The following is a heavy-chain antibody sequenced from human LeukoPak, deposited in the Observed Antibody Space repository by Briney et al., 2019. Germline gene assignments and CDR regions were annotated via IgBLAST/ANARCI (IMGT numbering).Heavy chain of an antibody. V-gene: IGHV4-39*01. Sequence: SETLSLTCTVSGGAIGSSRFYWGWLRPPPGKGLEWTGSIDYSGKTFYNPSLKSRVTISVDTSKNQFSLKLSSVTAADTAVYYCARHCSDGSCYEYWGQGTLVTVSS. CDR2: IDYSGKT. CDR1: GGAIGSSRFY. D-gene: IGHD2-15*01. CDR3: ARHCSDGSCYEY. J-gene: IGHJ4*02.